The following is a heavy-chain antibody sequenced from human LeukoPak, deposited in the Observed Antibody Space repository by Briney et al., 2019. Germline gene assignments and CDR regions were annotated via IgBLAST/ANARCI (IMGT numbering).Heavy chain of an antibody. Sequence: SETLSLTCTVSGGSISSYYWSWIRQPPGKGLEWIGYIYYSGSTKYNPSLKSRVTISVDTSKKQFSLKLSSVTAADTAVYYCARSKDILTGYCFDYWGQGTLVTVSS. CDR1: GGSISSYY. V-gene: IGHV4-59*01. D-gene: IGHD3-9*01. CDR3: ARSKDILTGYCFDY. CDR2: IYYSGST. J-gene: IGHJ4*02.